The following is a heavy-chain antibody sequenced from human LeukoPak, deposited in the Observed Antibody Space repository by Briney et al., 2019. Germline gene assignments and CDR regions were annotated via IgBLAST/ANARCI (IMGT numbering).Heavy chain of an antibody. CDR2: ISGSGGST. J-gene: IGHJ6*02. Sequence: GGSLRLSCAASGFTFSSYAMSWVRQAPGKGLEWVSAISGSGGSTYYADSVKGRFTISRDNSKNTLYLQMNSLRAEDTAVYYCAKDRKRSIVVVVEGMDVWGQGTTVTVSS. CDR3: AKDRKRSIVVVVEGMDV. D-gene: IGHD2-15*01. V-gene: IGHV3-23*01. CDR1: GFTFSSYA.